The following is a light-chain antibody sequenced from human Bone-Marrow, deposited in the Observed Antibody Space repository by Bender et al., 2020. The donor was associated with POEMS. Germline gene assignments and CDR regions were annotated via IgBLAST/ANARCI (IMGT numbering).Light chain of an antibody. Sequence: NFMLTQPHSVSESPGKTVTISCTGSGGSIADNYVQWYQQRPGSAPNTVIYEDTQRPSGVPDRFSASIDSSSNSASLTISGLKTEDEADYYCQSYDSSNQVFGGGTKLTVL. J-gene: IGLJ3*02. CDR1: GGSIADNY. CDR3: QSYDSSNQV. V-gene: IGLV6-57*02. CDR2: EDT.